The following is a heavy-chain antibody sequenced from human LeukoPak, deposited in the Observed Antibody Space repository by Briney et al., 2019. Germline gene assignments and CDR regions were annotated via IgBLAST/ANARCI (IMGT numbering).Heavy chain of an antibody. CDR1: GGSFSDYY. V-gene: IGHV4-34*01. J-gene: IGHJ4*02. CDR2: IYNSGST. CDR3: VRAYDY. Sequence: SETLSLTCAVYGGSFSDYYWSWIRQPPGKGLEWIGEIYNSGSTIYNPSLKSRVTISVDTSKNQFSLNLISVTAADTAVYYCVRAYDYWGQGTLVTVSS.